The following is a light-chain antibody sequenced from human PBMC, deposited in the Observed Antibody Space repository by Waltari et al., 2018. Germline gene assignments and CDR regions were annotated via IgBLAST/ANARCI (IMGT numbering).Light chain of an antibody. CDR3: NSYTNSGTYV. CDR1: RSDVGTHNY. Sequence: QSALTQPASVSGSPGQSITIPCPGPRSDVGTHNYVSWYQQRPGKAPDLIIFDVSNRPSGVSIRFSGSKSGNTASLTISGLQAEDEADYYCNSYTNSGTYVFGSGTKVTVL. J-gene: IGLJ1*01. CDR2: DVS. V-gene: IGLV2-14*03.